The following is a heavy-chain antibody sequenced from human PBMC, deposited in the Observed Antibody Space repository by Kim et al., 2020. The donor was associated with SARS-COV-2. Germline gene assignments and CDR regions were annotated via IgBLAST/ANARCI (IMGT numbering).Heavy chain of an antibody. D-gene: IGHD3-22*01. V-gene: IGHV3-74*01. CDR3: ARRAVDSSGTYYFDY. Sequence: ADSVKGGFTISGDNAKNTLYLQRNSLRAEDTALYYCARRAVDSSGTYYFDYWGQGTLVTVSS. J-gene: IGHJ4*02.